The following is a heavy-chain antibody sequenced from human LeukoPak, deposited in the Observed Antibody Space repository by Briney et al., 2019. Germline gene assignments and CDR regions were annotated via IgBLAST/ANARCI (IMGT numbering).Heavy chain of an antibody. CDR3: ARGGGIVVVPAASPNWFDP. J-gene: IGHJ5*02. CDR2: IYYSGST. D-gene: IGHD2-2*01. CDR1: GGSISSYY. Sequence: SETLSLTCTVSGGSISSYYWSWIRQPPGKGLEWIGYIYYSGSTNYNPSLKSRVTISVDTSKNQFSLKLSSVTAADTAVYYCARGGGIVVVPAASPNWFDPWGQGTLVTVSS. V-gene: IGHV4-59*12.